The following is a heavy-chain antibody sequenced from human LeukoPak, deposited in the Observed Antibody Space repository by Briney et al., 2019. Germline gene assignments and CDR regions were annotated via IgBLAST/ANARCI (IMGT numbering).Heavy chain of an antibody. D-gene: IGHD1-7*01. Sequence: ASVKVSCKASGYTFTDYYLHWVRQAPGQGLEWMGWINPNSGGTNYAQKFQGRVTMTRDTSISTAYMELSGLRSDDTAVYYCARVNARGISATHFDSWGQGTLVTVSS. V-gene: IGHV1-2*02. J-gene: IGHJ4*02. CDR1: GYTFTDYY. CDR2: INPNSGGT. CDR3: ARVNARGISATHFDS.